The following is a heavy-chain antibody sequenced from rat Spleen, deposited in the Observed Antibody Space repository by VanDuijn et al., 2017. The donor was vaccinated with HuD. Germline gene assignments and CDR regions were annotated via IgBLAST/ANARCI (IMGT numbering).Heavy chain of an antibody. J-gene: IGHJ2*01. CDR3: TTDTMGIFDY. CDR2: INSDGGST. Sequence: EVQLVETGGGLVQPGRSLKLSCVASGFTFSSFWMYWIRQAPGKGLEWVSSINSDGGSTYYPDSVKGRFTISRDNAKSTLYLQMDSLRSEDTATYYCTTDTMGIFDYWGQGVMVTVSS. CDR1: GFTFSSFW. D-gene: IGHD1-7*01. V-gene: IGHV5-58*01.